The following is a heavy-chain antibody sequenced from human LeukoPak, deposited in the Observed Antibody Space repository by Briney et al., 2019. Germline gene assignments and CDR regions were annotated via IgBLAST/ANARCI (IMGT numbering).Heavy chain of an antibody. Sequence: GEPPKISCKGSGYSFTNYWIGCVRQVSGKGLEWMGSIYPGDSDTRYSPSFQGQVTISADKPISTAYLQRSRLQASDTPMYYCARLDCSTPRCRFAPWGQGTLVSVSS. CDR2: IYPGDSDT. J-gene: IGHJ5*02. CDR1: GYSFTNYW. V-gene: IGHV5-51*01. CDR3: ARLDCSTPRCRFAP. D-gene: IGHD2-2*01.